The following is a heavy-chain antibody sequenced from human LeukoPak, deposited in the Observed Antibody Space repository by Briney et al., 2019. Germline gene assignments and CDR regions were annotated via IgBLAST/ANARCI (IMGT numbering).Heavy chain of an antibody. CDR2: TFYRSEWYK. J-gene: IGHJ3*01. V-gene: IGHV6-1*01. CDR1: GDSVSRNNAS. D-gene: IGHD3-10*01. CDR3: ARGGLVRGYKNSLIAFDV. Sequence: SQTLSLTCAISGDSVSRNNASWSWIRQSPSRGLEWLVRTFYRSEWYKDEAGSVKSRITINADTAKNQFSLQMNSVTPEDTALYYCARGGLVRGYKNSLIAFDVWGQGIMVTVSS.